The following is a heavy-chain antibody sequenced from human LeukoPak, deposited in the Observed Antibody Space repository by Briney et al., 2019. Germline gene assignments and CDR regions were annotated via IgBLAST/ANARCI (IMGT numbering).Heavy chain of an antibody. CDR3: VRDKLTGASRLDY. CDR1: GFTFSSYW. J-gene: IGHJ4*02. CDR2: INHNGNVN. D-gene: IGHD7-27*01. Sequence: GGSLRLSCAASGFTFSSYWMNWARQAPGKGLEWVASINHNGNVNYYVDSVKGRFTISRDNAKNSLYLQMNSLRVEDTAVYYCVRDKLTGASRLDYWGQGTLLTVSS. V-gene: IGHV3-7*03.